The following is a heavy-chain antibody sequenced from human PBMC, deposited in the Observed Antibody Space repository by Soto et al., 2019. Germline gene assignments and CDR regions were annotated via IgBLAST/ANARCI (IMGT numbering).Heavy chain of an antibody. CDR1: GFSLRTTGVG. CDR2: IYWTDDK. V-gene: IGHV2-5*01. J-gene: IGHJ4*02. CDR3: APTWGLPFDY. Sequence: QITLKESGPTLVEPTQTLTLTCTYSGFSLRTTGVGVGWIRQPPGKALEWLGIIYWTDDKRYSPSLKNRFTLPRDISNRPVVLTMTNMDPVDTATYYCAPTWGLPFDYGGQATLVIVSS. D-gene: IGHD3-16*01.